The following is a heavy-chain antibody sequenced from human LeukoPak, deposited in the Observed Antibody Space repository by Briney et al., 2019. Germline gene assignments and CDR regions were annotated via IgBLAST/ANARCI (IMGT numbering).Heavy chain of an antibody. Sequence: PSETLSLTCTVSGGSISSGSYYWSWIRQPAGKGLEWIGRIYTSGSTNYNPSLKSRVTISVDTSKSQFSLKLSSVTAADTAVYYCARSIWALDYWGQGTLVTVSS. CDR1: GGSISSGSYY. D-gene: IGHD6-6*01. J-gene: IGHJ4*02. CDR3: ARSIWALDY. CDR2: IYTSGST. V-gene: IGHV4-61*02.